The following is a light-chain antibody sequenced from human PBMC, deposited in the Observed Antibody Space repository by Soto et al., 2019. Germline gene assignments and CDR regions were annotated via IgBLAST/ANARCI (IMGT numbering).Light chain of an antibody. Sequence: EIVLTQSPGTLSLSPGERATLSCRASQSVSSSYLAWYQQKPGQAPRLLIYGASSRATGIPDRFSGSGSGTDFTLTISRLEPEDYAVYYCRQYGSSRISCGQGTRLEIK. CDR2: GAS. J-gene: IGKJ5*01. CDR3: RQYGSSRIS. CDR1: QSVSSSY. V-gene: IGKV3-20*01.